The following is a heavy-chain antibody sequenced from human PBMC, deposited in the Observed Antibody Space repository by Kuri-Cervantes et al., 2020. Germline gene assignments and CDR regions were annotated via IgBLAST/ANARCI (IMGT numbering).Heavy chain of an antibody. D-gene: IGHD2-2*01. Sequence: SETLSLTCTVSGGSISTYYWSWIRQPPGKGLEWIGYIYYSRTTNYNPSLKSRVTISVDTSKNQFSLKLSSVTAADTAVYYCARHWDCSSTSCTNFDYWGQGTLVTVSS. CDR3: ARHWDCSSTSCTNFDY. CDR2: IYYSRTT. J-gene: IGHJ4*02. V-gene: IGHV4-59*01. CDR1: GGSISTYY.